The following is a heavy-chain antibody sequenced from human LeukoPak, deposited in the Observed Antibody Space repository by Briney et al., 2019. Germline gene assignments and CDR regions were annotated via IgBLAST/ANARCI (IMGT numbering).Heavy chain of an antibody. CDR2: ISGSGGST. CDR3: AKYSWGAVAAPFDY. J-gene: IGHJ4*02. CDR1: GFTFSTYA. Sequence: GGSLRLSCAASGFTFSTYAMSWVRQAPGKGLEGVSGISGSGGSTYYADSVKGRFTISRDNSKNTLYLQMNSLRAEDTAVYYCAKYSWGAVAAPFDYWGQGTLVTVSS. V-gene: IGHV3-23*01. D-gene: IGHD6-19*01.